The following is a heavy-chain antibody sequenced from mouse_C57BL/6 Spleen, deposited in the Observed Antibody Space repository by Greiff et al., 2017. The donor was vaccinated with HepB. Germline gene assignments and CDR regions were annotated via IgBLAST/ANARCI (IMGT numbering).Heavy chain of an antibody. CDR1: GYTFTSYG. Sequence: VQLQQSGAELARPGASVKLSCKASGYTFTSYGISWVKQRTGQGLEWIGEIYPRSGNTYYNEKLKGKATLTADKSSSTAYMELRSLTSEDSAVYFCARVDSSGYIDYWGQGTTLTVSS. CDR2: IYPRSGNT. J-gene: IGHJ2*01. V-gene: IGHV1-81*01. D-gene: IGHD3-2*02. CDR3: ARVDSSGYIDY.